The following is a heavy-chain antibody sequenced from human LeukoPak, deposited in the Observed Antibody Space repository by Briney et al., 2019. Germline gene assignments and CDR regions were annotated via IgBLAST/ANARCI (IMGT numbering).Heavy chain of an antibody. CDR2: INPNSGGT. V-gene: IGHV1-2*02. Sequence: ASVKVSCKASGYTFAGYYMHWVRQAPGQGLEWMGWINPNSGGTNYAQKFQGRVTMTRDTSISTAYMELSRLRSDDTAVYYCARVPGNIVVVPAAMALGYWGQGTLVTVSS. J-gene: IGHJ4*02. CDR3: ARVPGNIVVVPAAMALGY. D-gene: IGHD2-2*01. CDR1: GYTFAGYY.